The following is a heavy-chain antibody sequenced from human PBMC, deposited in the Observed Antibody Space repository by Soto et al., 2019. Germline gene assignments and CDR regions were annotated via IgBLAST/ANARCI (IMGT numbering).Heavy chain of an antibody. Sequence: QVQLQESGPGLVKPSETLSLTCDVSGGSISSSNWWSWVRQPPGKGLAWVGEIYRSGGSNYNPSLKSRVIMSEDKSKNQFSLKLSFVTAADTAIYYCVRDMGYFDYWSQGTLVTVAS. V-gene: IGHV4-4*02. J-gene: IGHJ4*02. CDR3: VRDMGYFDY. D-gene: IGHD3-10*01. CDR2: IYRSGGS. CDR1: GGSISSSNW.